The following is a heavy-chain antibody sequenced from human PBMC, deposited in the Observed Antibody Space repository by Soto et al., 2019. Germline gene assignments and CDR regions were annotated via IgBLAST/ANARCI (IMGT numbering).Heavy chain of an antibody. Sequence: ASVKVSCKASGYTFTSYDINWVRQATGQGLEWMGWMNPNSGNTGYAQKFQGRVTMTRNTSISTAYMELGSLRSEDTAVYYCARGPPHYDILTGTHDYWGQGTLVTVSS. CDR2: MNPNSGNT. D-gene: IGHD3-9*01. CDR3: ARGPPHYDILTGTHDY. V-gene: IGHV1-8*01. CDR1: GYTFTSYD. J-gene: IGHJ4*02.